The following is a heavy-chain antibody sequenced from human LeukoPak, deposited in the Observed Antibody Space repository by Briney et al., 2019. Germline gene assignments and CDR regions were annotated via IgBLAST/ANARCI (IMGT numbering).Heavy chain of an antibody. J-gene: IGHJ4*02. V-gene: IGHV4-34*01. CDR2: INHSGST. Sequence: PSETLSLTCAVDGGSFSGYYCSWIRQPPGKGLEWIAEINHSGSTNYNPSLKSRVTISVDTSKNQFSLNLSSVIAADTAVYYCARVGCSGVTCYSREFDFWGQGTLVTVSS. CDR1: GGSFSGYY. D-gene: IGHD2-15*01. CDR3: ARVGCSGVTCYSREFDF.